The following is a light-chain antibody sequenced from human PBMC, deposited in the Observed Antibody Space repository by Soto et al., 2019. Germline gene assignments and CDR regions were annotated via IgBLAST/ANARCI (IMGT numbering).Light chain of an antibody. CDR1: SRHSLYS. V-gene: IGLV4-69*01. CDR2: LNSDGSH. J-gene: IGLJ2*01. CDR3: QAWGTGIRV. Sequence: QSVLTQSPSASASLGASVKLTCTLSSRHSLYSIAWHQQQPGKGPRYLMNLNSDGSHGKGDGVPDRFSGSSSGAERYLTISSLQSEDEADYYCQAWGTGIRVFGGGTKLTVL.